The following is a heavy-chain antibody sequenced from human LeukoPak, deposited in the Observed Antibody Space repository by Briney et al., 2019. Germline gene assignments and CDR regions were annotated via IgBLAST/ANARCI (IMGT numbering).Heavy chain of an antibody. CDR1: GYTFTGYY. CDR2: IIPILGIA. Sequence: SVKVSCKASGYTFTGYYMHWVRQAPGQGLEWMGRIIPILGIANYAQKFQGRVTITADKSTSTAYMELSSLRSEDTAVYYCARGLENGGYLYYYYGMDVWGQGTTVTVSS. V-gene: IGHV1-69*04. J-gene: IGHJ6*02. CDR3: ARGLENGGYLYYYYGMDV. D-gene: IGHD1-26*01.